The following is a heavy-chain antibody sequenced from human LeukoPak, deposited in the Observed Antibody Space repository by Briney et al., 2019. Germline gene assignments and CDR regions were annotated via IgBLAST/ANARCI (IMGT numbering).Heavy chain of an antibody. CDR3: ARDLTSPVDY. D-gene: IGHD1-20*01. Sequence: VDSVKVSCKASGYTFSGYYMHWVRQAPGQGLEWMGWINPNSGGTNYAQKFQGRVTMTRDTSISTAYMELSRLRSDDTAAYYCARDLTSPVDYWGQGTLVTVSS. CDR1: GYTFSGYY. V-gene: IGHV1-2*02. CDR2: INPNSGGT. J-gene: IGHJ4*02.